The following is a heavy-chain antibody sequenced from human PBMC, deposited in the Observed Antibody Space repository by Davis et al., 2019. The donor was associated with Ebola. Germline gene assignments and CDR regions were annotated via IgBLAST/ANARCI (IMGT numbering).Heavy chain of an antibody. V-gene: IGHV1-2*02. J-gene: IGHJ6*03. Sequence: ASVKVSCKASGYTFTGYYMHWVRQAPGQGLEWMGWINPNSGGTNYAQKFQGRVTMTRDTSTSTVYMELSSLRSEDTAVYYCARDGGGYYMDVWGKGTTVTVSS. CDR3: ARDGGGYYMDV. CDR2: INPNSGGT. CDR1: GYTFTGYY. D-gene: IGHD3-16*01.